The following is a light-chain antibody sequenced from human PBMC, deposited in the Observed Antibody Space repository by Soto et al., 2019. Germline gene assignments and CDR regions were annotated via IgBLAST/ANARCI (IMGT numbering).Light chain of an antibody. Sequence: QSALTQPRSVSGSPGQSVTISCTGTSSDVGGYNYVSWYQQHPGKAPKLMIYDVSKRPSGVPDRFSGSKSGNTASLTISGLQAEDEADYYCCSYAGSYTFVVFGGGTKVTDL. CDR1: SSDVGGYNY. CDR2: DVS. V-gene: IGLV2-11*01. J-gene: IGLJ2*01. CDR3: CSYAGSYTFVV.